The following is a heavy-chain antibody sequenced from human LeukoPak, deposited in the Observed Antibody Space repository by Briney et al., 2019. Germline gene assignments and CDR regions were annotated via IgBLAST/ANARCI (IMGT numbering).Heavy chain of an antibody. CDR2: VSYSGST. Sequence: SETLSLTCTVSGGSISSFYWSWIRQPPGKGLEWIGYVSYSGSTNYSPSLRSRLTISVDTSKNQFSLKLSSVTAADTAVYYCARGGGYDSWGQGTLVTVSS. CDR1: GGSISSFY. V-gene: IGHV4-59*01. CDR3: ARGGGYDS. D-gene: IGHD5-12*01. J-gene: IGHJ4*02.